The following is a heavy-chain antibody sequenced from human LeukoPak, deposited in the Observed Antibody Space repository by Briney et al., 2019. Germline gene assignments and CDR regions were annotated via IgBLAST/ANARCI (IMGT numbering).Heavy chain of an antibody. Sequence: GASVKVSCKTSGYTFTSSYIHWVRQAPGQGLEWMGTINPSGGSTSYAQKFQGRVTMTRDMSTSTVYMELSSLRSEDTAVYYCARDGATYYYDSSGYGAVWGQGTMVTVSS. V-gene: IGHV1-46*01. CDR3: ARDGATYYYDSSGYGAV. J-gene: IGHJ3*01. D-gene: IGHD3-22*01. CDR1: GYTFTSSY. CDR2: INPSGGST.